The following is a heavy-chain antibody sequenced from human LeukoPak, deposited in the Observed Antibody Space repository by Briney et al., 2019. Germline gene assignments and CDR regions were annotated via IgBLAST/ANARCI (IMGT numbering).Heavy chain of an antibody. V-gene: IGHV4-31*03. CDR3: ARANLDGGDAFDI. D-gene: IGHD3-16*01. J-gene: IGHJ3*02. CDR2: IYYRGST. CDR1: GGSISSGGYY. Sequence: SETLTLPCTVSGGSISSGGYYWSWIRQHPGKGLEWIGYIYYRGSTYYNPSLKSRVTISVDTSKNQFSLKLSSVTAADTAVYYCARANLDGGDAFDIWGQGTMVTVSS.